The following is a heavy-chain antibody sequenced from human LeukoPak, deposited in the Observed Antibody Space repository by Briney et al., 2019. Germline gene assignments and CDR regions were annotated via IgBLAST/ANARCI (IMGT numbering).Heavy chain of an antibody. V-gene: IGHV3-33*01. CDR3: ARTVGGYDILTGYYPDY. CDR2: IWYDGSNK. CDR1: GFTFSSYG. Sequence: PGGSLRLSCAASGFTFSSYGMHWVRQAPGQGLEWVAVIWYDGSNKYYADSVKGRFTISRDNSKNSLYLQMNSLRAEDTAVYYCARTVGGYDILTGYYPDYWGQGTLVTVSS. J-gene: IGHJ4*02. D-gene: IGHD3-9*01.